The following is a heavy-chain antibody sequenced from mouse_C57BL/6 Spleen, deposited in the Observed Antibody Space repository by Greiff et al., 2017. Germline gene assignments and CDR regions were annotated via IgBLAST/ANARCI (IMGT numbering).Heavy chain of an antibody. CDR1: GYAFSSSW. D-gene: IGHD1-1*01. Sequence: VQLKESGPELVKPGASVKISCKASGYAFSSSWMNWVKQRPGKGLEWIGRIYPGDGDTNYNGKFKGKATLTADKSSSTAYMQLSSLTSEDSAVYFCARSDYYGSSPYFDYWGQGTTLTVSS. CDR2: IYPGDGDT. V-gene: IGHV1-82*01. J-gene: IGHJ2*01. CDR3: ARSDYYGSSPYFDY.